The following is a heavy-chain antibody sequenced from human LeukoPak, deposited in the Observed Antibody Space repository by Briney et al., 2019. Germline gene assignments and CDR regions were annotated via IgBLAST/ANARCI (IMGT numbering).Heavy chain of an antibody. D-gene: IGHD3-10*01. CDR2: IYTGSS. V-gene: IGHV4-39*07. J-gene: IGHJ6*03. CDR1: GGSIRSSDDY. Sequence: SETLSLTCSVSGGSIRSSDDYWGFVRQTPGKGLEWMGSIYTGSSHYNPSLKSRVTISVDTSKNQFSLKLGSVTAADTAVYYCARDPGLMVRGSRRGYDGNYYYMDVWGKGTTVTISS. CDR3: ARDPGLMVRGSRRGYDGNYYYMDV.